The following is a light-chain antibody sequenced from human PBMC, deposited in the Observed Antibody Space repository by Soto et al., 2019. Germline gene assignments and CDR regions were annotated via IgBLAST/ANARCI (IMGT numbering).Light chain of an antibody. Sequence: DIQMTQSPSSLSASVGDRITISCRASQGISNYLAWYQQKPGKVPKLLIYEASTLQSGVPSRFSGSGSGTDFTLTISSHLPEDVATYYCQKYNTAPWTFGQGTKVEIK. J-gene: IGKJ1*01. V-gene: IGKV1-27*01. CDR2: EAS. CDR3: QKYNTAPWT. CDR1: QGISNY.